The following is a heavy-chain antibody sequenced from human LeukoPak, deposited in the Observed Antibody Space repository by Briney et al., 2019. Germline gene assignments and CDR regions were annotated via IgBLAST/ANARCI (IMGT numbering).Heavy chain of an antibody. CDR2: ISAYNGNT. D-gene: IGHD3-22*01. CDR1: GYTFISYG. CDR3: ARDRITMIVVADFSQAGFDY. Sequence: ASMKVSCKASGYTFISYGISWVRQAPGQGLEWMGWISAYNGNTNYAQKLQGRVTMTTDTSTSTAYMELRSLRSDDTAVYYCARDRITMIVVADFSQAGFDYWGQGTLVTVSS. V-gene: IGHV1-18*01. J-gene: IGHJ4*02.